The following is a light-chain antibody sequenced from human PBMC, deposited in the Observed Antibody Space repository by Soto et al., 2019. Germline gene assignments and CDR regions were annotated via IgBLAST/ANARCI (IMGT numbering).Light chain of an antibody. V-gene: IGKV4-1*01. CDR1: QSVLYSSNNKNY. Sequence: DMVRTQAPDSLAVSLGERATINCKSSQSVLYSSNNKNYLAWYQQKPGQPPKLLIYWASTRESGVPDRFSGSGSGTDFTLTISSLQAEDVAVYYCQQYYSTPQTFGGGTKVDIK. CDR2: WAS. J-gene: IGKJ4*01. CDR3: QQYYSTPQT.